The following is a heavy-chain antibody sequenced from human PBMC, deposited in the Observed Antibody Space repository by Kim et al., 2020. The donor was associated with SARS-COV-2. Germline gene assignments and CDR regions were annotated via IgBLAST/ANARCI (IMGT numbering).Heavy chain of an antibody. D-gene: IGHD6-13*01. CDR2: IYYSGST. CDR1: GGSISTYY. J-gene: IGHJ4*02. Sequence: SETLSLTCTVSGGSISTYYWSWIRQPPGKGLEWIGYIYYSGSTNYNPSLKSRVTISVDTSKNQFSLKLSSVTAADTAVYYCARCSAAAGFFDYWGQGILVTVSS. CDR3: ARCSAAAGFFDY. V-gene: IGHV4-59*08.